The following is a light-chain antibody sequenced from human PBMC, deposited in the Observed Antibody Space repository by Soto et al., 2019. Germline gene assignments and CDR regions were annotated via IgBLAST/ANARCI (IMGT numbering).Light chain of an antibody. CDR3: QHYNSCR. V-gene: IGKV1-5*03. J-gene: IGKJ4*01. CDR1: QTISSW. CDR2: KAS. Sequence: DIQMTQSPSTLSGSVGDRVTITCRASQTISSWLAWYQQKPGKAPKLLIYKASTLKSGVPSRFSGSGSGTEFTLTISSLQPDDFATYYCQHYNSCRFGGGTKV.